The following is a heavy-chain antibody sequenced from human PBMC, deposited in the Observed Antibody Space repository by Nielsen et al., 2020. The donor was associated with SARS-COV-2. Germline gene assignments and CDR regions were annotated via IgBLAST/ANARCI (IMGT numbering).Heavy chain of an antibody. CDR1: GGAFSGYR. Sequence: GSLRLSCSVSGGAFSGYRWTWVRQSPGKGLEWLGEINDSGTTNYNPPLTGRVSISQDASKRQLSLKLSSVTAADTALYFCARGIYDFLSGSDVSLNGLDVWGQGTTVTVSS. D-gene: IGHD3-3*01. CDR3: ARGIYDFLSGSDVSLNGLDV. CDR2: INDSGTT. V-gene: IGHV4-34*01. J-gene: IGHJ6*02.